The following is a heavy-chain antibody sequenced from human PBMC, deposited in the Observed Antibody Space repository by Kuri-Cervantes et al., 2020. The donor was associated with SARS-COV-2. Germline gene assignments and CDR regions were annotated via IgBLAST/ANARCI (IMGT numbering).Heavy chain of an antibody. Sequence: SEKVSCKGSGDTLTELSMHWVLQAPGKGLEWMGGFDPEDGETIYAQKFQGRVTMTEDTSTDTAYMELSSLRSEDTAVYYCATTPPSWSGYYTYYFDYWGQGTLVTVSS. CDR1: GDTLTELS. V-gene: IGHV1-24*01. CDR3: ATTPPSWSGYYTYYFDY. D-gene: IGHD3-3*01. J-gene: IGHJ4*02. CDR2: FDPEDGET.